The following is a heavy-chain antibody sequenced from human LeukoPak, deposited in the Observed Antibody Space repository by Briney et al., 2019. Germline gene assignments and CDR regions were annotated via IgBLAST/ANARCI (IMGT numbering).Heavy chain of an antibody. D-gene: IGHD1-14*01. CDR1: GGTFSSYA. V-gene: IGHV1-18*01. CDR2: ISAYNGNT. Sequence: ASVKVSCKASGGTFSSYAISWVRQAPGQGLEWMGWISAYNGNTNYAQKLQGRVTMTTDTSTSTAYMELRSLRSDDTAVYYCARKSGTIKFDPWGQGTLVTVSS. CDR3: ARKSGTIKFDP. J-gene: IGHJ5*02.